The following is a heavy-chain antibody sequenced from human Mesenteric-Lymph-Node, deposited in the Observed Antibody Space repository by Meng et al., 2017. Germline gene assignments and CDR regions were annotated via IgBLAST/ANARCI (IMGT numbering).Heavy chain of an antibody. CDR1: GGSSSGGTW. CDR3: ARGYYDSSGYGYWYFDL. CDR2: FHPGSGA. D-gene: IGHD3-22*01. Sequence: QVRRQGSGPGLVKPSGPLSLTCAGSGGSSSGGTWWSWVRQPPGKGLQWMGQFHPGSGAAYNPSLETRVTISVDTSKNQFSLKLSSVTAADTAVYYCARGYYDSSGYGYWYFDLWGRGTLVTVSS. V-gene: IGHV4-4*02. J-gene: IGHJ2*01.